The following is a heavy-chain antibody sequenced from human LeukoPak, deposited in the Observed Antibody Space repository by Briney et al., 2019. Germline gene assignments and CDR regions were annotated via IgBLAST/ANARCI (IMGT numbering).Heavy chain of an antibody. Sequence: GGSLRLSCAASGSTFSSYAMHWVRQAPGKGLEWVAVISYDGSNKYYADSVKGRFTISRDNSKNTLYLQMNSLRAEDTAVYYCVGYCSGGSCSNWGQGTLVTVSS. CDR3: VGYCSGGSCSN. CDR1: GSTFSSYA. J-gene: IGHJ4*02. CDR2: ISYDGSNK. D-gene: IGHD2-15*01. V-gene: IGHV3-30*04.